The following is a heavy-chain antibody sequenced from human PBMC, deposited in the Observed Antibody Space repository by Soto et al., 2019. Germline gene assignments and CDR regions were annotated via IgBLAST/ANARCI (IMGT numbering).Heavy chain of an antibody. CDR2: IYWDDDK. J-gene: IGHJ2*01. D-gene: IGHD3-22*01. CDR1: GFSLETSGMG. V-gene: IGHV2-5*02. CDR3: APSLYHYVNSGHYTYWYFDL. Sequence: QITLKESGPTLVKPTQTLTLTCTFSGFSLETSGMGMSWIRQPPGKALEWLALIYWDDDKRYSPSLKNRLTITKDTSKNQVVLTLTNVDPVDTATYYCAPSLYHYVNSGHYTYWYFDLWGRGTLVTVSS.